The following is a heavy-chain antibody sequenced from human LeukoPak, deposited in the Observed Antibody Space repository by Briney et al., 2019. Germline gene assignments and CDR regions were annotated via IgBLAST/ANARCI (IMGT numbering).Heavy chain of an antibody. CDR2: IYHSGST. J-gene: IGHJ4*02. CDR3: ARATQRGYYFDY. CDR1: GGSISSGGYS. Sequence: PSQTLSLTCAASGGSISSGGYSWSWIRQPPGKGLEWIGYIYHSGSTYYNPSLKSRVTISVDRSKNQFSLKLSSVTAADTAVYYCARATQRGYYFDYWGQGTLVTVSS. V-gene: IGHV4-30-2*01. D-gene: IGHD3-10*01.